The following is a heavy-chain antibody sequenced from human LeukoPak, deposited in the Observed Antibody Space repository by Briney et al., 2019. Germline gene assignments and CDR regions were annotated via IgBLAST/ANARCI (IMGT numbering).Heavy chain of an antibody. V-gene: IGHV4-34*01. D-gene: IGHD6-19*01. CDR1: GGSFSGYY. CDR2: INHSEST. Sequence: PSETLSLTCAVYGGSFSGYYWSWIRQPPGKGMEWIGEINHSESTTYNPSLKSRVTISVDTSKNQFSLKLSSVTAADTAVYYCARDAAVAGTNWFDPWGQGTLVTVSS. J-gene: IGHJ5*02. CDR3: ARDAAVAGTNWFDP.